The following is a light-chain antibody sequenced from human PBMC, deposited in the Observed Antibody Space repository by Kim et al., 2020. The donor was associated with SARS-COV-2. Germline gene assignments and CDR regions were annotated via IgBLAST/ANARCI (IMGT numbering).Light chain of an antibody. CDR1: STDVGADKC. CDR2: DVS. Sequence: QSALTQPRSVSASPGQSVAISCTGTSTDVGADKCVSWYQQHPGKAPKLMIYDVSQRPSGVPDRFFGSKSGNTASLTISGLQTDDEADYYCCSCAGSISCGFGGGTQLTV. J-gene: IGLJ3*02. CDR3: CSCAGSISCG. V-gene: IGLV2-11*01.